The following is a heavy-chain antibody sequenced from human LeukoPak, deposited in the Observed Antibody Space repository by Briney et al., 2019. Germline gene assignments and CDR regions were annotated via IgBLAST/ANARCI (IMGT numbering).Heavy chain of an antibody. J-gene: IGHJ4*02. CDR2: ISYDGSNK. V-gene: IGHV3-30*18. Sequence: GGSLRLSCAASGFTFSSYGMHWVRQAPGKGLEWVAVISYDGSNKYYADSVKGRFTISRDNSKNTLYLQMNSLRAEDTAVYYCAKLPVYNYYDSSGYYVDYWGQGTLVTVSS. CDR1: GFTFSSYG. CDR3: AKLPVYNYYDSSGYYVDY. D-gene: IGHD3-22*01.